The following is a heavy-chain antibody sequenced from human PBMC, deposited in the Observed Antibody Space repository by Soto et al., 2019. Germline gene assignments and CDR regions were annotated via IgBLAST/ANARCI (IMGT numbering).Heavy chain of an antibody. V-gene: IGHV3-30*18. CDR2: ISYDGSNK. J-gene: IGHJ6*02. D-gene: IGHD5-12*01. CDR3: AKALRGAYYYYGMDV. CDR1: GFTFSSYG. Sequence: QVQLVESGGGVVQPGRSLRLSCAASGFTFSSYGMHWVRQAPGKGLEWVAVISYDGSNKYYADSVKGRFTISRDNSKNTLYLQMNSLRAEDTAVYYCAKALRGAYYYYGMDVWGQGTTVTVSS.